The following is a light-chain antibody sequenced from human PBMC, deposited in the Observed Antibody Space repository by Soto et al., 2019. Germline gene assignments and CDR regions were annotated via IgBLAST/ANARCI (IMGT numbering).Light chain of an antibody. V-gene: IGKV3-20*01. Sequence: EIVLTQSPGTLSLSPGERATLSCRASQSVSSSYLAWYQQKPGQAPRLLIYGASSRATGIPDRFSGSGSGTDFTLTISRLEPEDFAVYYCQQYGSSRWTLGQG. J-gene: IGKJ1*01. CDR1: QSVSSSY. CDR2: GAS. CDR3: QQYGSSRWT.